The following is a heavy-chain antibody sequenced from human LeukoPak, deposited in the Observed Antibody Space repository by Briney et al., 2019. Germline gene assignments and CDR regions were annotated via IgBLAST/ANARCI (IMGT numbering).Heavy chain of an antibody. CDR1: GGTFSSYA. V-gene: IGHV1-69*13. CDR3: ASRTYTYDSSGYYRRNYYFDY. Sequence: SVKVSCKASGGTFSSYAISWVRQAPGQGLEWMGGIIPIFGTANYAQKFQGRVTITADESTSTAYMELSSLRSEDTAVYYCASRTYTYDSSGYYRRNYYFDYWGQGTLVTVSS. CDR2: IIPIFGTA. J-gene: IGHJ4*02. D-gene: IGHD3-22*01.